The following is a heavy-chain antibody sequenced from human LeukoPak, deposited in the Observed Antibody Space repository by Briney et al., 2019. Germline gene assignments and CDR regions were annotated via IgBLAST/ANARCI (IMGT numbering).Heavy chain of an antibody. CDR2: ISNDGANK. CDR3: ARSDCSSTSCYTPGGD. D-gene: IGHD2-2*02. J-gene: IGHJ4*02. CDR1: GFTFSNYR. Sequence: GGSLRLSCAASGFTFSNYRMHWVRQAPGKGLEWVAVISNDGANKYYADSVKGRFTISRDNSKNTLYLQVDSLRTDDTAVYYCARSDCSSTSCYTPGGDWGQGTLVTVSS. V-gene: IGHV3-30-3*01.